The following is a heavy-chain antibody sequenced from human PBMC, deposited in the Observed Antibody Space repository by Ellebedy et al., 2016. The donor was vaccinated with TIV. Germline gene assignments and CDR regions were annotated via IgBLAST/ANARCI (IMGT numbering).Heavy chain of an antibody. V-gene: IGHV1-69*05. CDR1: GGIFSNHA. Sequence: SVKVSCKASGGIFSNHAISWVRQAPGQGLEWMGGIIAIFRTAHYAQKFQGRVAMTRDTSTSTVYMELSSLRSEDTAVYYCVRDLSTADYRDYWGQGTLVTVSS. CDR3: VRDLSTADYRDY. D-gene: IGHD4-11*01. CDR2: IIAIFRTA. J-gene: IGHJ4*02.